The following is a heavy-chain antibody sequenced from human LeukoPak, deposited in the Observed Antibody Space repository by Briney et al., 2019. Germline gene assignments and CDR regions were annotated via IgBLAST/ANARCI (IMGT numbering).Heavy chain of an antibody. V-gene: IGHV3-49*04. CDR2: IRSKAYGGTT. Sequence: GGSLRLSCTASGFTFDDYTMSWVRQAPGKGLEWVSFIRSKAYGGTTEYAASVKGRFTISRDDSKSIAYLQMNSLKTEDTAVYYCTRDPYYYDSSGYWDYYYMDVRGKGTTVTISS. D-gene: IGHD3-22*01. CDR1: GFTFDDYT. J-gene: IGHJ6*03. CDR3: TRDPYYYDSSGYWDYYYMDV.